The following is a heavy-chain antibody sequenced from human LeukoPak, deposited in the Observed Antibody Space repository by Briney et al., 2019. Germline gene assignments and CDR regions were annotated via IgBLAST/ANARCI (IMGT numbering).Heavy chain of an antibody. CDR1: GGSISSGSYY. CDR3: ARPDLAAGIDY. CDR2: IYTSGST. V-gene: IGHV4-61*02. D-gene: IGHD6-13*01. J-gene: IGHJ4*02. Sequence: SETLSLTCTVSGGSISSGSYYWSWIRQPAGKGLEWIGRIYTSGSTNYNPSLKSRVTISVDTSKNQFSLKLSSATAADTAVYYCARPDLAAGIDYWGQGTLVTVSS.